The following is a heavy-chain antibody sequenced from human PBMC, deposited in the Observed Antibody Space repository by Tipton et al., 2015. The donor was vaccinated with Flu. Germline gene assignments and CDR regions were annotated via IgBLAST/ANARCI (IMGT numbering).Heavy chain of an antibody. CDR1: GYSISSGYF. J-gene: IGHJ1*01. CDR2: IYHSGIT. CDR3: ARDEAKSWTYWYFHH. Sequence: TLSLTCAVSGYSISSGYFWAWFRQPPGMGLEWIGSIYHSGITYYNPSLKGRVTISVDTSKNQISLKMNSMTAADTAVYYCARDEAKSWTYWYFHHWGPGTLITVPS. D-gene: IGHD3/OR15-3a*01. V-gene: IGHV4-38-2*02.